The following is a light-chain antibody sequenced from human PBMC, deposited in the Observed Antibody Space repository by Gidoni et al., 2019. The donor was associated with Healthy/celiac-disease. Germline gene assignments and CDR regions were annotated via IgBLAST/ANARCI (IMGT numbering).Light chain of an antibody. J-gene: IGLJ2*01. Sequence: YELTHPPSVSVSPGQTARITCSGDPLPKKYTYWYQQKSGQAPVLVIYKYSKRPSGIPERFPGSSSGTMATLTISGAQVEDEADYYCYSTDSSGNHRGVFGGGTKLTVL. CDR3: YSTDSSGNHRGV. V-gene: IGLV3-10*01. CDR2: KYS. CDR1: PLPKKY.